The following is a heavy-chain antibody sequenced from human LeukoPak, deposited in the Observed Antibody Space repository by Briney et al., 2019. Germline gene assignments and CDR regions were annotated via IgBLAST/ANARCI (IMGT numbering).Heavy chain of an antibody. J-gene: IGHJ4*02. CDR1: GGSISSYY. D-gene: IGHD6-19*01. V-gene: IGHV4-59*08. CDR2: IYYSGST. CDR3: ARRTGIAVAGTSDY. Sequence: PSETLSLTCTVSGGSISSYYWSWIRQPPGKGLEWIGYIYYSGSTNYNPSLKSRVTISVDTSKNQFSLKLSSVTAADTAVYYCARRTGIAVAGTSDYWGQGTLVTVSS.